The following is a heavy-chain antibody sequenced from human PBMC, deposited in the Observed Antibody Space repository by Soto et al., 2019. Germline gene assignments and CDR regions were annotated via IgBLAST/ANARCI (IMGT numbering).Heavy chain of an antibody. V-gene: IGHV5-10-1*01. Sequence: ESLTISFTGSGYSFNSYWISLVRQMPGKGLEWMGRIDPSDSYTNYSPSFQGHVTISADKSISTAYLQWSSLKASDTAMYYCATHEVVVVAATTLFDYWGQGTLVTVSS. CDR2: IDPSDSYT. J-gene: IGHJ4*02. CDR1: GYSFNSYW. D-gene: IGHD2-15*01. CDR3: ATHEVVVVAATTLFDY.